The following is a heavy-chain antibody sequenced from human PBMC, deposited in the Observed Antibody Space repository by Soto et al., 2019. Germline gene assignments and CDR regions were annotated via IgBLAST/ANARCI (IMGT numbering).Heavy chain of an antibody. CDR1: GGSISSYY. J-gene: IGHJ6*04. Sequence: PSETLSLTCTASGGSISSYYWSWIRQPPGKGLEWIGYIDYSGSTNYNPSLESRATIPGDTSKNPCSLKLSSVTAADTVVYYCARLPSRQSPNKYYWYRRVWGKGSTVTVSS. V-gene: IGHV4-59*08. D-gene: IGHD2-8*01. CDR3: ARLPSRQSPNKYYWYRRV. CDR2: IDYSGST.